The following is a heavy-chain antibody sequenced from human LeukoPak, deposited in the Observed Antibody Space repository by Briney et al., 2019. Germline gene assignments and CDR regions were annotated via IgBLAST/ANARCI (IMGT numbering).Heavy chain of an antibody. J-gene: IGHJ3*02. Sequence: ASVKVSCKASGYTFTSYDINRVRQATGQGLEWMGWMNPNSGNTGYAQKFQGRVTMTRNTSISTAYMELSSLRSEDTAVYYCASFYYDSSGYYSAFDIWGQGTMVTVSS. V-gene: IGHV1-8*01. CDR3: ASFYYDSSGYYSAFDI. CDR2: MNPNSGNT. D-gene: IGHD3-22*01. CDR1: GYTFTSYD.